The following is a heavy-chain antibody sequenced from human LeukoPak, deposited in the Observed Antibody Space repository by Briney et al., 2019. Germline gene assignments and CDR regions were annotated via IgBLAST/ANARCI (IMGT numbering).Heavy chain of an antibody. CDR3: AKDVVSSSWLDFDY. Sequence: PGGPLRLSCAASGFTFSSCAMSWVRQAPGKGLEWVSGITDSGSNTFYADSVKGRFTISRDNYRNTLFLQMSSLRAEDTAVYYCAKDVVSSSWLDFDYWGQGTQVTVSS. CDR1: GFTFSSCA. V-gene: IGHV3-23*01. J-gene: IGHJ4*02. CDR2: ITDSGSNT. D-gene: IGHD6-13*01.